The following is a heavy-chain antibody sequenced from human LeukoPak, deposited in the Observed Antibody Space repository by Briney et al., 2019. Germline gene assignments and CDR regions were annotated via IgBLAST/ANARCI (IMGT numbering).Heavy chain of an antibody. CDR3: ARLRFSPHDYYYYYYMDV. Sequence: GGSLRLSCAASGFTVSSNYMSWVRQAPGKGLEWVSVIYSGGSTYYADSVKGRFTISRDNSKNTLYLQMNSLRAEDTAVYYCARLRFSPHDYYYYYYMDVWGKGTTVTVSS. D-gene: IGHD3-3*01. V-gene: IGHV3-66*01. CDR2: IYSGGST. J-gene: IGHJ6*03. CDR1: GFTVSSNY.